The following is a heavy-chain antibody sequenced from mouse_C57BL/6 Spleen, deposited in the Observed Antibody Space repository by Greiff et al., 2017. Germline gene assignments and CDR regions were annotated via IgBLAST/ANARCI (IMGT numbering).Heavy chain of an antibody. Sequence: EVQLVESGGGLVQPKGSLKLSCAASGFTFNTYAMHWVRQAPGKGLEWVARIRSKSSNYATYYADSVKDRFTISRDDSQSMLNLQMNNQKTEDTAMNYCVRERLRVYFDYWGKGTTLTVSS. CDR3: VRERLRVYFDY. V-gene: IGHV10-3*01. CDR2: IRSKSSNYAT. J-gene: IGHJ2*01. D-gene: IGHD2-2*01. CDR1: GFTFNTYA.